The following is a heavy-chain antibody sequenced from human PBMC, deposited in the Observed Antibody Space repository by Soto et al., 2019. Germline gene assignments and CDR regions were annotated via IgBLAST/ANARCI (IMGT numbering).Heavy chain of an antibody. Sequence: GGSLRLSCAASGFTFSSYGMHWVRQAPGKGLEWVAVIWYDGSNKYYADSVKGRFTISRDNSKNTLYLQMNSLRAEDTAVYYCARGGYSGYDEYYYYYYMDVWGKGTTVTVSS. D-gene: IGHD5-12*01. CDR2: IWYDGSNK. J-gene: IGHJ6*03. V-gene: IGHV3-33*01. CDR1: GFTFSSYG. CDR3: ARGGYSGYDEYYYYYYMDV.